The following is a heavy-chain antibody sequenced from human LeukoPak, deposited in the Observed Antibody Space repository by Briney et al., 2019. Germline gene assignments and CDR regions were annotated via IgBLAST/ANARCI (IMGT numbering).Heavy chain of an antibody. CDR1: GFTFSSYG. Sequence: PGRSLRLSCAASGFTFSSYGMHWVRQAPGKGLEWVAVISYDVSNKYYADSVKGRFTISRDNSKNTLYLQMNSLRAEDTAVYYCAKDVASSVEYFDYWGQGTLVTVSS. CDR2: ISYDVSNK. J-gene: IGHJ4*02. D-gene: IGHD2-15*01. V-gene: IGHV3-30*18. CDR3: AKDVASSVEYFDY.